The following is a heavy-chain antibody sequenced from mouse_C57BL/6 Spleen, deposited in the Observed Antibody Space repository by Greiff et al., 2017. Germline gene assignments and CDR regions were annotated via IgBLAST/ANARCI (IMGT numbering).Heavy chain of an antibody. CDR2: IWSGGST. CDR1: GFSLTSYG. J-gene: IGHJ2*01. D-gene: IGHD1-1*01. V-gene: IGHV2-4*01. CDR3: AKNGGGYYGSCLDY. Sequence: VKVVESGPGLVQPSQSLSITCTVSGFSLTSYGVHWVRQPPGKGLEWLGVIWSGGSTDYNAAFISRLSISKDNSKSQVFFKMNSLQADDTAIYYCAKNGGGYYGSCLDYWGQGTTLTVSS.